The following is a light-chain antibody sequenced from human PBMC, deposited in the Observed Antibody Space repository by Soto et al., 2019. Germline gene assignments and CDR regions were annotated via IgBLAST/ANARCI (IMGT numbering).Light chain of an antibody. J-gene: IGKJ1*01. CDR3: EQIYRTPWS. V-gene: IGKV1-39*01. CDR2: AAS. Sequence: DIQMTQSPSSLSASVGDRVTITCRTSHSFSSYLNWYQQKPGKAPKLLIYAASSLESGVPSRFSVSGSVTDCTLTLSSMHPVDFVIYYCEQIYRTPWSFVQGTMVEIK. CDR1: HSFSSY.